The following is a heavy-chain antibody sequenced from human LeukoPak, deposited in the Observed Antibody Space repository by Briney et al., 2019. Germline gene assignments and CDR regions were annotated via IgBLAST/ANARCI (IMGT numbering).Heavy chain of an antibody. V-gene: IGHV1-24*01. CDR3: ARVGGDYYGSGSYPYYFDY. CDR1: GYTLTELS. Sequence: ASVKVSCKVSGYTLTELSMHWVRQAPGKGLEWMGGFDPEDGETIYAQKFQGRVTMTEDTSTDTAYMELSSLRSEDTAVYYCARVGGDYYGSGSYPYYFDYWGQGTLVTVSS. J-gene: IGHJ4*02. D-gene: IGHD3-10*01. CDR2: FDPEDGET.